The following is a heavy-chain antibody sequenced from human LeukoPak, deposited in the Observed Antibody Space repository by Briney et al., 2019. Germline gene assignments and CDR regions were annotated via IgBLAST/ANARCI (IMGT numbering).Heavy chain of an antibody. J-gene: IGHJ6*02. CDR1: GFTFSSSW. Sequence: GGSLRLSCEASGFTFSSSWMHWVRQAPGKGLVWVSHINSDGSSTSYPDSVKGRFTLSRDNAKNTVYLQMNSLRAEDTAVYYCARDSSYSMDVWGQGTTVTVSS. CDR2: INSDGSST. D-gene: IGHD6-13*01. V-gene: IGHV3-74*01. CDR3: ARDSSYSMDV.